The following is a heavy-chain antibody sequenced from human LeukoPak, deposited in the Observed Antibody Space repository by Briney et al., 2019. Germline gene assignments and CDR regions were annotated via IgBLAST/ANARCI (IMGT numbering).Heavy chain of an antibody. CDR2: IYPGDSDT. V-gene: IGHV5-51*01. CDR3: ARTDRSGDSIDY. J-gene: IGHJ4*02. D-gene: IGHD1-26*01. CDR1: GYSFINYW. Sequence: GESLKISCKGSGYSFINYWIGWVRQMPGKGLEWMGIIYPGDSDTRYSPSFQGQVTISADKSIKTAYLQWSSLRASDSAIYYCARTDRSGDSIDYWGQGTLVTVSS.